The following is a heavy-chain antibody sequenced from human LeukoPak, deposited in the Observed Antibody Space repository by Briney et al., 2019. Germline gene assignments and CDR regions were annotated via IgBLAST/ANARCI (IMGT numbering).Heavy chain of an antibody. D-gene: IGHD3-10*01. CDR3: AKDYHYYGSGSHMDV. J-gene: IGHJ6*03. Sequence: PGGSLRLSCAASGFTFSDYYMSWIRQAPGKGLEWVSYISSSGSTIYYADSVKGRFTISRDNSKNTLYLQMNSLRGEDTAVYSCAKDYHYYGSGSHMDVWGKGTTVTISS. V-gene: IGHV3-11*04. CDR1: GFTFSDYY. CDR2: ISSSGSTI.